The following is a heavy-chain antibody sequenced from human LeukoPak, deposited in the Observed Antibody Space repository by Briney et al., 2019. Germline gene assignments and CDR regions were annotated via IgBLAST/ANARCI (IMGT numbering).Heavy chain of an antibody. CDR1: GFSFNDYG. V-gene: IGHV3-48*01. D-gene: IGHD4-17*01. CDR2: TNSNGAVI. CDR3: ARDPDGDYDFDY. J-gene: IGHJ4*02. Sequence: GGSLRFSCAASGFSFNDYGINWVRRAPGKGLEWLSHTNSNGAVISYADSVKGRFTVSRDTAKSSLYLQMNGLRVEDTAIYFCARDPDGDYDFDYWGQGTLVTVSS.